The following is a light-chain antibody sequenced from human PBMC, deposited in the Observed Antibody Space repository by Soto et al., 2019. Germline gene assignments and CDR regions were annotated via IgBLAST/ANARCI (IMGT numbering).Light chain of an antibody. CDR1: QSVSSY. CDR2: AAS. V-gene: IGKV1-39*01. J-gene: IGKJ5*01. Sequence: DIQMTQSPSSLSASVGDSVTIICRASQSVSSYLNWYQHKPGKAPKFLIYAASNLQSGVPSRFSGSGSGTDFTLTVNSLQPEDFATYYCQQGYTSAITFGQGTRLEIK. CDR3: QQGYTSAIT.